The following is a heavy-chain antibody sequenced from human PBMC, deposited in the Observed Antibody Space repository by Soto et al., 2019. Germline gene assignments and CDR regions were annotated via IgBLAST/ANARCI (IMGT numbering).Heavy chain of an antibody. V-gene: IGHV3-23*01. D-gene: IGHD6-19*01. CDR1: GFTFSSYA. CDR3: AKPALAGNKIGNPYYFDY. J-gene: IGHJ4*02. CDR2: ISGSGGST. Sequence: GSLRLSCAASGFTFSSYAMSWVRQAPGKGLEWVSAISGSGGSTYYADSVKGRFTISRDNSKNTLYLQMNSLRAEDTAVYYCAKPALAGNKIGNPYYFDYWGQGTLVTVAS.